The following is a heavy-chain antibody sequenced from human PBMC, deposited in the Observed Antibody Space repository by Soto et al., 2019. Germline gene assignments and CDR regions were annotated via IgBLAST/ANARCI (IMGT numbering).Heavy chain of an antibody. CDR1: GFTFNNYA. D-gene: IGHD2-8*02. V-gene: IGHV3-23*01. CDR2: ISGSDDST. J-gene: IGHJ6*01. CDR3: VKDWTGDTCPCMDV. Sequence: ESGGGLVQPGGSLRLSCAASGFTFNNYAMTWVRQAPGKGLEWVSTISGSDDSTYYADSVKGRLTISRDNSKNXLYLXMSSXRAEDTALYYCVKDWTGDTCPCMDVWGQXTTXTXSS.